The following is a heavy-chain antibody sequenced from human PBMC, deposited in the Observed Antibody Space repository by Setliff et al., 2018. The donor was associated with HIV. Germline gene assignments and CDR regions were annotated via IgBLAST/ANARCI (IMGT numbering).Heavy chain of an antibody. CDR2: INHSGST. J-gene: IGHJ6*03. Sequence: SETLSLTCAVYGGSFSGYYWSWIRQPPGKGLEWIGEINHSGSTNYNPSLKSRVTISEDTSKNQFSLKLSSVTAADTAVYYCNIYYYYYMDVWGKGTTVTVSS. CDR1: GGSFSGYY. V-gene: IGHV4-34*01. CDR3: NIYYYYYMDV.